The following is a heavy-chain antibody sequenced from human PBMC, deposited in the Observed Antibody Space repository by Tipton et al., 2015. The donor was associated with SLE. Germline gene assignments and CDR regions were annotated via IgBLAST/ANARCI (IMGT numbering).Heavy chain of an antibody. CDR1: GGSISYHY. D-gene: IGHD2-2*01. CDR2: IYYTGNT. CDR3: ARMGLCTTTTCNEGAFDV. J-gene: IGHJ3*01. Sequence: LRLSCTVSGGSISYHYWSWIRQPPGKGLEWIGYIYYTGNTNYNPSLKSRVTMSVDTSKSQFSLKLTFVSAADTAIYYCARMGLCTTTTCNEGAFDVWGQGSMVTVSS. V-gene: IGHV4-59*11.